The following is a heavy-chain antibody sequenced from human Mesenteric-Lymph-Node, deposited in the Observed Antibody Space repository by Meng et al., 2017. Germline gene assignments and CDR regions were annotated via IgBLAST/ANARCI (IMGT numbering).Heavy chain of an antibody. CDR1: GYTFTSYD. CDR3: ARGGISYQLLTRLTY. CDR2: MNPNSGNT. Sequence: ASVKVSCKASGYTFTSYDINWVRQATGQGLEWMGWMNPNSGNTGYAQKFQGRVTMTRDTSISTAYMELSSLRPGDTAVYYCARGGISYQLLTRLTYWGQGTQVTVSS. D-gene: IGHD2-2*01. J-gene: IGHJ4*02. V-gene: IGHV1-8*01.